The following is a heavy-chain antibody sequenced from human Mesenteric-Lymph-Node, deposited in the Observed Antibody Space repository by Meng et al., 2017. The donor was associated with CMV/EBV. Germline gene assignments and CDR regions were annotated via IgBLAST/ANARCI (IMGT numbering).Heavy chain of an antibody. CDR3: ATGIVAATYFDY. CDR2: IWYDGSNK. J-gene: IGHJ4*02. Sequence: GSGFSFSNCGMHWVRQAPGKGLEWVAVIWYDGSNKYYADSVKGRFTISRDNSRNTLYLQMNSLRDEDTAIYYCATGIVAATYFDYWGQGTLVTVSS. D-gene: IGHD1-26*01. V-gene: IGHV3-33*01. CDR1: GFSFSNCG.